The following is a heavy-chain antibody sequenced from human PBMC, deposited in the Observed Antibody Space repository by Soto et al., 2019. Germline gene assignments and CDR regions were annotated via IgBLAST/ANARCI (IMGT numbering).Heavy chain of an antibody. CDR2: INPVFGNT. CDR3: ARDTGYTFGSLNY. Sequence: SVKVSCKASGGTFSSYAISWVRQAPGQGLEWMGWINPVFGNTYYAQKFQGRVTITRDTSASTAYMELNSLKSEDTAIYYCARDTGYTFGSLNYWGPGTLVTVSS. V-gene: IGHV1-69*05. D-gene: IGHD5-18*01. CDR1: GGTFSSYA. J-gene: IGHJ4*02.